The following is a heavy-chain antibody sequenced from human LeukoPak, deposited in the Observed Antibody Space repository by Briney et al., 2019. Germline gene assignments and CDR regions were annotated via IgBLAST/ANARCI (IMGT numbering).Heavy chain of an antibody. CDR2: IYYSGST. J-gene: IGHJ4*02. V-gene: IGHV4-59*01. D-gene: IGHD3-22*01. Sequence: SETLSLTCTVSGGSISSYYWSWIRQPPGKGLEWIGYIYYSGSTNYNPSLKSRVTISVDTSKNQFSLELSSVAAADTAVYYCAGASYDSSGVHWGQGTLVTVSS. CDR3: AGASYDSSGVH. CDR1: GGSISSYY.